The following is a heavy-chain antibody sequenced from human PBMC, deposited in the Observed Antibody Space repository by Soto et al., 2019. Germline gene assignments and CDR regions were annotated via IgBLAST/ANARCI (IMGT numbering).Heavy chain of an antibody. CDR1: GGTFSSYT. V-gene: IGHV1-69*02. CDR2: IIPILGIA. CDR3: ARPRGDYYDSSGLFDY. D-gene: IGHD3-22*01. J-gene: IGHJ4*02. Sequence: QVQLVQSGAEVKKPGSSVKVSCKASGGTFSSYTISWVRQAPGQGLEWMGRIIPILGIANYAQKFQGRVTITADKSTSTAYMELSSLRSEDTAVYYCARPRGDYYDSSGLFDYWGQGTLVTFSS.